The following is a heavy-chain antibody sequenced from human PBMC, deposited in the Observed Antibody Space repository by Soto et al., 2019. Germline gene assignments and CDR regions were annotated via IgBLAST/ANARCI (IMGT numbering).Heavy chain of an antibody. V-gene: IGHV4-34*01. Sequence: SETLSLTCAVYGGSFSGYYWSWTRQPPGKGLEWIGEINHSGSTNYNPSLKSRVTISVDTSKNQFSLKLSSVTAADTAVYYCARDGTPRRGYSGYIDWGQGTLVTVSS. J-gene: IGHJ4*02. CDR1: GGSFSGYY. D-gene: IGHD5-12*01. CDR2: INHSGST. CDR3: ARDGTPRRGYSGYID.